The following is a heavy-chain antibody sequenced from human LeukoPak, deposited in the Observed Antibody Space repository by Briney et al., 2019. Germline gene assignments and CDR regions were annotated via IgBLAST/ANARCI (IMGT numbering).Heavy chain of an antibody. CDR3: AKEPMVRGAIINKVGYFDY. J-gene: IGHJ4*02. V-gene: IGHV3-23*01. CDR2: ISGSGGST. CDR1: GFTFSSYA. Sequence: GGSLRLSCAASGFTFSSYAMSWVRQAPGKGLEWVSAISGSGGSTYYADSVKGRFTISRDNSKNTLYLQMNSLRAEDTAVYYCAKEPMVRGAIINKVGYFDYWGQGTLVTVSS. D-gene: IGHD3-10*01.